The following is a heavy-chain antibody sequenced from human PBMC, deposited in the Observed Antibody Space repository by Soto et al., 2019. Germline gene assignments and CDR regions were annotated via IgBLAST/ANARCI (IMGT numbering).Heavy chain of an antibody. Sequence: SETLSLTCAVYGGSFSGHSWTWIRQSPGKGLEWIGDINHSGRVNYSPSLKSRVTISLDTSKNQFSLTLSAVTAADTAMYYCSTRAYDTNGYYRFDPWGQGTLVTSPQ. CDR3: STRAYDTNGYYRFDP. J-gene: IGHJ5*01. D-gene: IGHD3-22*01. CDR1: GGSFSGHS. CDR2: INHSGRV. V-gene: IGHV4-34*01.